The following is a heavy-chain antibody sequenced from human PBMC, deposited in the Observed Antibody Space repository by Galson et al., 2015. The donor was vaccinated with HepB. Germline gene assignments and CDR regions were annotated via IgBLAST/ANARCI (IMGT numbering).Heavy chain of an antibody. D-gene: IGHD3-10*01. CDR1: GFTVSSNY. V-gene: IGHV3-66*02. J-gene: IGHJ4*02. CDR2: IYSGGST. CDR3: ARESGSGPKRNRRYFDY. Sequence: SLRLSCAASGFTVSSNYMSWVRQAPGNGLEWVSVIYSGGSTYYADSVKGRFTISRDNSKNTLYLQMNSLRAEDTAVYYCARESGSGPKRNRRYFDYWGQGTLVTVSS.